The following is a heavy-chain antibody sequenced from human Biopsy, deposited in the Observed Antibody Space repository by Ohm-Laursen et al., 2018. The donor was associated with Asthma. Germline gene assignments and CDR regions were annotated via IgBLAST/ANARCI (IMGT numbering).Heavy chain of an antibody. D-gene: IGHD3-10*01. V-gene: IGHV1-18*01. J-gene: IGHJ6*02. Sequence: ASVKVSCNPSGYTFNSAGITWVRQAPGQGLEWMGWISVYNGNTKVAQKLQDRVTMITDTSTSTAYMELRSLRSDDTAVYFCARAVDYSHYYGVDVWGQGTTVTVS. CDR1: GYTFNSAG. CDR3: ARAVDYSHYYGVDV. CDR2: ISVYNGNT.